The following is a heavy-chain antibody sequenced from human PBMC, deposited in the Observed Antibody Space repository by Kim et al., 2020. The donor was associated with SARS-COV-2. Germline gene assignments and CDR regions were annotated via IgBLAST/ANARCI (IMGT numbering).Heavy chain of an antibody. Sequence: VRGRYTCSRDNAKNTLYLQMNSLRAEDTAVYYGAKDKLGGSGWYPGWFDPWGQGTLVTVSS. CDR3: AKDKLGGSGWYPGWFDP. V-gene: IGHV3-23*01. J-gene: IGHJ5*02. D-gene: IGHD6-19*01.